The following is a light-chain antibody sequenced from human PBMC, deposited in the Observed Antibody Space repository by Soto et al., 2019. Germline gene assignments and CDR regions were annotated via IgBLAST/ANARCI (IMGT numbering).Light chain of an antibody. V-gene: IGKV3-11*01. CDR1: QSVSSY. Sequence: EIVLTQSPATLSLSPGERATLSCRASQSVSSYLAWYQQKPGQAPRLLIYDASNRATGIPARFSGSGSGTDFTLTISSLEPEDFAVYYCLQRSNWPPTFGQGTKVDIK. J-gene: IGKJ1*01. CDR3: LQRSNWPPT. CDR2: DAS.